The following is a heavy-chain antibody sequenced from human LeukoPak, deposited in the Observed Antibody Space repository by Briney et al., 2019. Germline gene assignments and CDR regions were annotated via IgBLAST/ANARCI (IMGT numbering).Heavy chain of an antibody. Sequence: PGGSLRLSCAASGFTVSSNYMSWVRQAPGKGLEWVSVIYSGGSTYYADSVKGRFTISRDNSKNTLYLQMNSLRAEDTAVYYCARDGLVAVAGYYFDYWGQGTLVTVSS. J-gene: IGHJ4*02. CDR2: IYSGGST. D-gene: IGHD6-19*01. CDR1: GFTVSSNY. CDR3: ARDGLVAVAGYYFDY. V-gene: IGHV3-66*01.